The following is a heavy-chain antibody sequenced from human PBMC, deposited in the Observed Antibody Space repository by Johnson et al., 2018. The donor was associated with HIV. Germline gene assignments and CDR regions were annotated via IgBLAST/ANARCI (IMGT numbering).Heavy chain of an antibody. CDR3: ARWGEQQLVNAFDI. D-gene: IGHD6-13*01. CDR2: ISYDESNK. V-gene: IGHV3-30*04. Sequence: QVQLVESGGGVVRPGGSLRLSCAASGFTFTSYAMHWVRQAPGKGLEWVAVISYDESNKYYADSVKGRFTISRDNSKNTLYLQMNSLRAEDTAVYYCARWGEQQLVNAFDIWGQGTMVTVSS. J-gene: IGHJ3*02. CDR1: GFTFTSYA.